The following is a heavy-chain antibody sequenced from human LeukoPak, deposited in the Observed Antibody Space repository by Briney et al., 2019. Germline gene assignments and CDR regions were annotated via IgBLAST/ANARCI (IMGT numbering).Heavy chain of an antibody. CDR1: GYTFTYYY. Sequence: GASVKVSCRASGYTFTYYYLNWVRQAPGQGPEWMGWINPKSGGTNYAQKFQGRVTMTRDTSISTAYMELTRLTSDDTAVYYCARDDFSNKNYQLDYWGQGTRVTVSS. CDR2: INPKSGGT. CDR3: ARDDFSNKNYQLDY. J-gene: IGHJ4*02. V-gene: IGHV1-2*02. D-gene: IGHD3-3*01.